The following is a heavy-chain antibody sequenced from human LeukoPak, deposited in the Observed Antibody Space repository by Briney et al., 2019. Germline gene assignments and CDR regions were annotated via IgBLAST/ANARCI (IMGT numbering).Heavy chain of an antibody. V-gene: IGHV1-69*13. J-gene: IGHJ5*02. D-gene: IGHD6-6*01. Sequence: ASVKVSCKASGGTFSSYAISWVRQAPGQGLEWMGGIIPIFGTANYAQKFQGRVTITADESTSTAYMELSSLRSEDTAVYYCARTGSSSWASGWFDPWGQGTLVTVSS. CDR3: ARTGSSSWASGWFDP. CDR2: IIPIFGTA. CDR1: GGTFSSYA.